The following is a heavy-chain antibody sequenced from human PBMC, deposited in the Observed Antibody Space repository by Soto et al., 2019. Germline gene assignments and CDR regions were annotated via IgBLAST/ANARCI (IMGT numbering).Heavy chain of an antibody. CDR2: LSDSGDSI. CDR3: AKVSSSWYAGFFDL. CDR1: EFTFSSHA. Sequence: EVQLLESGGGLVQPGRSLRLSCTACEFTFSSHAETWVRQAPGKGLEWVSGLSDSGDSIYYADSVKGRFTIYRDNSMNTLYLQMNTLRVEDPAVYYCAKVSSSWYAGFFDLWGQGTLVTVSS. D-gene: IGHD6-13*01. J-gene: IGHJ4*02. V-gene: IGHV3-23*01.